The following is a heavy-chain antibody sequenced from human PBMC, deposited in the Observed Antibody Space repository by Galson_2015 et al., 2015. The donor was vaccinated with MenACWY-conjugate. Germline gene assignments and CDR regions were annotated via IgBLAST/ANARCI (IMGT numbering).Heavy chain of an antibody. Sequence: SLRLSCAASGFTFSKYSMNWVRQAPGKGLDWVAYISSSSTTIQYADSVKGRFTVSRDNAENFLYLQMSSLRAEDTAVYYCARDLGTLYDPTWCQGIMVTVSS. CDR3: ARDLGTLYDPT. D-gene: IGHD3-16*01. V-gene: IGHV3-48*04. CDR2: ISSSSTTI. CDR1: GFTFSKYS. J-gene: IGHJ4*02.